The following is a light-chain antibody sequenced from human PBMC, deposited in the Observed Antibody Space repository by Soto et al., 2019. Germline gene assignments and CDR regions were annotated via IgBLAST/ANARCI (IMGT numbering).Light chain of an antibody. CDR3: SSDAGSNNLV. CDR1: SSDVGGYNY. V-gene: IGLV2-8*01. Sequence: QSVLTQPPSASGSPGQSVTISCTGTSSDVGGYNYVSWYQQHPGKAPKLMIYEVSKRPSGVPDRFSGSKSGNTASLTVSGLQAEDEADYHGSSDAGSNNLVFGGGTKLNVL. CDR2: EVS. J-gene: IGLJ2*01.